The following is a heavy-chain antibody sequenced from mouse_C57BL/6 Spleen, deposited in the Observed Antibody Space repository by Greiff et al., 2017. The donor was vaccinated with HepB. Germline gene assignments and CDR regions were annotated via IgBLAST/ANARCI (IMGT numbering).Heavy chain of an antibody. D-gene: IGHD4-1*01. V-gene: IGHV3-6*01. CDR3: ARAGTPYFDY. CDR2: ISYDGSN. CDR1: GYSITSGYY. J-gene: IGHJ2*01. Sequence: ESGPGLVKPSQSLSLTCSVTGYSITSGYYWNWIRQFPGNKLEWMGYISYDGSNNYNPSLKNRISITRDTSKNQFFLKLNSVTTEDTATYYCARAGTPYFDYWGQGTTLTVSS.